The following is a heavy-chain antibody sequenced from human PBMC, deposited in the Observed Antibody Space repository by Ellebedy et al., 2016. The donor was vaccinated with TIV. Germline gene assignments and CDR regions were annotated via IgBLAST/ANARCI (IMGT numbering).Heavy chain of an antibody. J-gene: IGHJ5*02. V-gene: IGHV3-30*18. CDR1: GFTFSSYG. D-gene: IGHD2-2*01. Sequence: GESLKISXAASGFTFSSYGMHWVRQAPGKGLEWVAVISYDGSNKYYADSVKGRFTISRDNSKNTLYLQMNSLRAEDTAVYYCAKLYCSSTSCYDNWFDPWGQGTLVTVSS. CDR3: AKLYCSSTSCYDNWFDP. CDR2: ISYDGSNK.